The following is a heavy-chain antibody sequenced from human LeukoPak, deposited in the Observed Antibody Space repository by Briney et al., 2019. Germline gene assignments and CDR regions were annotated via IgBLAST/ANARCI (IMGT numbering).Heavy chain of an antibody. CDR1: AYTFTGNY. D-gene: IGHD6-13*01. CDR2: INPNSGGT. Sequence: ASVKVSCNASAYTFTGNYIHWLRQAPGQGIEWMGWINPNSGGTYYAHKFQGRVTMTRDTSISTVYMELNRLRSDDTALYYCAGRGFIAEAGFDFWGQGSLVTVSS. V-gene: IGHV1-2*02. J-gene: IGHJ4*02. CDR3: AGRGFIAEAGFDF.